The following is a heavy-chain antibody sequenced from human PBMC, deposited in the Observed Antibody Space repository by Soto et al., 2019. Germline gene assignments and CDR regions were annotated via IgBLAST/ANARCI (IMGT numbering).Heavy chain of an antibody. J-gene: IGHJ6*02. CDR2: LSGGAGIT. CDR1: GFTFTSYA. V-gene: IGHV3-23*01. Sequence: PGGSLRLSCAASGFTFTSYAMSWVRQAPGKGLEWVSGLSGGAGITYYADSVKGRFTISRDNSENTLYLQMNSLRGEDTARYFCSRGIDAMDVWGQGTTVTVSS. CDR3: SRGIDAMDV. D-gene: IGHD6-13*01.